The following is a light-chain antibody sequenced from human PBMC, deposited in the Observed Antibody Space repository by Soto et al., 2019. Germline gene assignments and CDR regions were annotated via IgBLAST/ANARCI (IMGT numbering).Light chain of an antibody. CDR3: CSYAGSPSFV. J-gene: IGLJ1*01. V-gene: IGLV2-11*01. Sequence: QSALTQPRSVSGSPGQSVTLSCTGTSSDVGRYNYVSWYQHHPGTAPKVMIYDVSERPSGVPDRVSGSKSGNTASLTISGLQAEDEADYYCCSYAGSPSFVFGTGTKLTVL. CDR1: SSDVGRYNY. CDR2: DVS.